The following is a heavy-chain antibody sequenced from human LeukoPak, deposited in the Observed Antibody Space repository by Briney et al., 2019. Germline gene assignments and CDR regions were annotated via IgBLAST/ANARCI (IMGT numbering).Heavy chain of an antibody. CDR2: ISSSSSYI. V-gene: IGHV3-21*01. CDR3: ARGIHFYDSSGYPYYFDY. D-gene: IGHD3-22*01. J-gene: IGHJ4*02. CDR1: GFTFSSYS. Sequence: GGSLRLSCAASGFTFSSYSMNWVRQAPGKGLEWVSSISSSSSYIYYADSVKGRFTISRDNAKKSLYLQMNSLRAEDTAVYSCARGIHFYDSSGYPYYFDYWGQGTLVTVSS.